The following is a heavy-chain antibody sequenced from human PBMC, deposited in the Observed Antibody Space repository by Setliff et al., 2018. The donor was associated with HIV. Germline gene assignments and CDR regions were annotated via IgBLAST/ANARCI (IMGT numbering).Heavy chain of an antibody. CDR1: GYMFIGYY. V-gene: IGHV1-2*02. Sequence: GASVKVSCKASGYMFIGYYIHWVRQAPGQGLEWMGWINPYSGDTNYAQKFQGSVTMTRDTSITTAYMELSRLISDDTAVYYCARGPTVGAADYWGQGTLVTVSS. D-gene: IGHD1-26*01. CDR3: ARGPTVGAADY. CDR2: INPYSGDT. J-gene: IGHJ4*02.